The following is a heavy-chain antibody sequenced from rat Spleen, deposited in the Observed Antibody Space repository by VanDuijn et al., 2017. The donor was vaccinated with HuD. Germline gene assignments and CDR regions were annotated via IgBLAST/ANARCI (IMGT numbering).Heavy chain of an antibody. CDR3: ARHPCAY. J-gene: IGHJ3*01. V-gene: IGHV5S23*01. Sequence: EVQLVESGGGLVLPGRSLKLSCAASGFTFSNYDMAWVRQAPTKGLEWVASISTGGRNTSYRDSVKGRFTISRDNAKSTLYLQMDSLRSEDTATYYCARHPCAYWRQGTLVTVSS. CDR2: ISTGGRNT. CDR1: GFTFSNYD.